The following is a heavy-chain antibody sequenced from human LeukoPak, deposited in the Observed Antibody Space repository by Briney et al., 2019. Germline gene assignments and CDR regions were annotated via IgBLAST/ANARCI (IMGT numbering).Heavy chain of an antibody. Sequence: GASVKVSCKASGYTFTSYGISWVRQAPGQGLEWMGWISAYNGNTNYAQKLQGRVTMTTDTSTSTAYMELRSLRSDDTAVYYCASVYCSGGSCYPGPYDYWGQGTLVTVSS. CDR1: GYTFTSYG. CDR2: ISAYNGNT. J-gene: IGHJ4*02. V-gene: IGHV1-18*01. CDR3: ASVYCSGGSCYPGPYDY. D-gene: IGHD2-15*01.